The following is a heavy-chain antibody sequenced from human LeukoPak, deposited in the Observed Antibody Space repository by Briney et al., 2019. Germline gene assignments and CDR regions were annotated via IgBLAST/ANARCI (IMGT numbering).Heavy chain of an antibody. CDR3: ARDPSSGWYLKGWFDP. J-gene: IGHJ5*02. D-gene: IGHD6-19*01. V-gene: IGHV3-21*01. CDR1: GFTFSSYG. Sequence: GGSLRLSCAASGFTFSSYGMNWVRQAPGKGLEWVSSISSSSNYIYYADSVKGRFTISRDNAKNSLYLQMDSLRAEDTAVYYCARDPSSGWYLKGWFDPWGQGTLVTVSS. CDR2: ISSSSNYI.